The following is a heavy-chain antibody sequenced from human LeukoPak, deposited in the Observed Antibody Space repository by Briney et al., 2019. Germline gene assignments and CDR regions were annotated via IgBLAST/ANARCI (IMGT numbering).Heavy chain of an antibody. CDR2: IQSDGSQE. J-gene: IGHJ4*01. Sequence: PGGSLRLSCATSGFIFSHFGMHWVRQAPGKGLEWVAAIQSDGSQEYFADSVKGRSTISRDKSKSTMYLQIDTLRAEDTAVYYWAGDPWLNKTCLYYWGQGTLVTGFS. V-gene: IGHV3-33*01. D-gene: IGHD2/OR15-2a*01. CDR3: AGDPWLNKTCLYY. CDR1: GFIFSHFG.